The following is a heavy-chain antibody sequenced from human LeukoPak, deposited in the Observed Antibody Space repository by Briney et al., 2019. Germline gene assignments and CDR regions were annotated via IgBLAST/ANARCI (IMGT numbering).Heavy chain of an antibody. J-gene: IGHJ4*02. CDR3: AKDDGWVQYAN. CDR2: ISGSGGST. V-gene: IGHV3-23*01. CDR1: GFTFSTYA. D-gene: IGHD5-24*01. Sequence: GGSLRLSCAASGFTFSTYAMSWVRQIPGKGLEWVSAISGSGGSTYYADSVKGRFTISRDNSKNTLYLQMNSLRAEDTAVYYCAKDDGWVQYANWGQGTLVTVSS.